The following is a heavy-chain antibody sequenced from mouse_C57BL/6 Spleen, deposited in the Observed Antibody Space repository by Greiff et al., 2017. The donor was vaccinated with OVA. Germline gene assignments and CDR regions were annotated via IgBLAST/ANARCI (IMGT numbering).Heavy chain of an antibody. Sequence: EVMLVESGGGLVQPRGSLKLSCAASGFSFNTYAMTWVRQAPGKGLEWVARISSKSNNYATYYADSVKDRFTISRDDSERMLYLQMNNLKTKDTAMYCGERVDYDYDVPWFAYWGQGTLVTVSA. CDR3: ERVDYDYDVPWFAY. CDR2: ISSKSNNYAT. V-gene: IGHV10-1*01. CDR1: GFSFNTYA. J-gene: IGHJ3*01. D-gene: IGHD2-4*01.